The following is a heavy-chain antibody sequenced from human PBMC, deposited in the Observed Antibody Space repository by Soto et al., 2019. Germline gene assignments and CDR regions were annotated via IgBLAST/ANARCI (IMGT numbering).Heavy chain of an antibody. CDR2: INAGNGNT. CDR3: ARGGSSGWYLSSAFDI. D-gene: IGHD6-19*01. CDR1: GYTFTSYA. Sequence: AASVKVSCKASGYTFTSYAMHWVRQAPGQRLEWMGWINAGNGNTKYSQKFQGRVTITRDTSASTAYMELSSLRSEDTAVYYCARGGSSGWYLSSAFDIWGQGTMVTVSS. V-gene: IGHV1-3*01. J-gene: IGHJ3*02.